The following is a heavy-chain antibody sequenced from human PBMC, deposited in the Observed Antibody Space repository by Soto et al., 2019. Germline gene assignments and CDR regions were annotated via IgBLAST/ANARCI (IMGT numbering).Heavy chain of an antibody. CDR3: ARDMMDCSSTSCLANYFDY. D-gene: IGHD2-2*01. J-gene: IGHJ4*02. CDR1: GGTFSSYA. V-gene: IGHV1-69*01. Sequence: QVQLVQSGAEVKKPGSSVKVSCKASGGTFSSYAISWVRQAPGQGLEWMGGIIPIFGTANYAKKFQGRVTITADESTSTAYMELSSLRSEDTAVYYCARDMMDCSSTSCLANYFDYWGQGTLVTVSS. CDR2: IIPIFGTA.